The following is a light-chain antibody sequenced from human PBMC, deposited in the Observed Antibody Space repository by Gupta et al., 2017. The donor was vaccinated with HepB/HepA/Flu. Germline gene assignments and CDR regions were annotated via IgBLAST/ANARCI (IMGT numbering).Light chain of an antibody. Sequence: SYELTQPPSVSVSPGQTASITCSGAKLGDKYACWYQQKPGQSPVLVIYQDSKRPSGIRERFSGSNSGNTATLTISGTEAMDEADYYCQAWDSSTAVVFGGGTKLTVL. V-gene: IGLV3-1*01. J-gene: IGLJ2*01. CDR2: QDS. CDR3: QAWDSSTAVV. CDR1: KLGDKY.